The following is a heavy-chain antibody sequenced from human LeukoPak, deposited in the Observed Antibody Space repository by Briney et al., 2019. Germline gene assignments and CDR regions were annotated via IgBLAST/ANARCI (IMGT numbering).Heavy chain of an antibody. Sequence: GGSLRLSCTASGFTLSRHWMHWVRQEPGKGLVWVSRIDSDGSDTNYADSVKGRFTISRDNAKNTLYLQMNSLRAEDSAVYYCARGLSGEYSYGYSDYWGQGKVVTVSS. CDR3: ARGLSGEYSYGYSDY. V-gene: IGHV3-74*01. J-gene: IGHJ4*02. CDR2: IDSDGSDT. CDR1: GFTLSRHW. D-gene: IGHD5-18*01.